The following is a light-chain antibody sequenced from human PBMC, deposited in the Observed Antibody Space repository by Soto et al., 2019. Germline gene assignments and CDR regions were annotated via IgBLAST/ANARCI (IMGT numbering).Light chain of an antibody. CDR1: SXDLTYNS. CDR2: DVS. Sequence: QSALTQPASVSGSLGQSISISCTEDSXDLTYNSVSWYQHHPHKAPKLIIYDVSYRPSGVSTRFSGSQSAGSASLTISGLQAEDEADYYCSSSTPTRGLVFGSGTKVTVL. V-gene: IGLV2-14*01. CDR3: SSSTPTRGLV. J-gene: IGLJ1*01.